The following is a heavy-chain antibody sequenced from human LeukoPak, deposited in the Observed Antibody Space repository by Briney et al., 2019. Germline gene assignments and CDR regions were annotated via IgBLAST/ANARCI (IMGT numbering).Heavy chain of an antibody. D-gene: IGHD6-13*01. CDR2: IGGRSGNT. CDR3: AKGRGGSNSWYPAWYVFDS. CDR1: GFTFSSYA. V-gene: IGHV3-23*01. Sequence: PGGSLRLSCAASGFTFSSYAMSWVRQAPGKGLEWVSTIGGRSGNTYYADSVKGRFTVSRDNSKNTLDLQMNSLRVEDTAKYYCAKGRGGSNSWYPAWYVFDSWGQGTMVTVSS. J-gene: IGHJ3*02.